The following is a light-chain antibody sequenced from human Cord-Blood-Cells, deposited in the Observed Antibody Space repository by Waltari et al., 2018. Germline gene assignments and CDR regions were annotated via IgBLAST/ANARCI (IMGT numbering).Light chain of an antibody. CDR2: GKN. CDR3: ITRDSSGNHWV. J-gene: IGLJ3*02. V-gene: IGLV3-19*01. Sequence: SSELTQDPAVSVALGQTVRITCQGDSLRSYYASWYQPKPGQAPVRVICGKNDRLSVTPDRCAGHSLGNTASLAIAGARAEEEADYCCITRDSSGNHWVFGGGTKRTV. CDR1: SLRSYY.